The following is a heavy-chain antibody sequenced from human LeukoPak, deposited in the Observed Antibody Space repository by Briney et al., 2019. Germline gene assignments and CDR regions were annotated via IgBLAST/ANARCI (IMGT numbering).Heavy chain of an antibody. D-gene: IGHD5-18*01. V-gene: IGHV1-2*02. CDR1: GYTFTGCY. Sequence: ASVKVSCKASGYTFTGCYMHWVRQAPGQGLEWMGWINPNSGGTNYAQKFQGRVTMTRDTSISTAYMELSRLRSDDTAVYYCASANDGGYSYDSWGQGTLVTVSS. J-gene: IGHJ4*02. CDR2: INPNSGGT. CDR3: ASANDGGYSYDS.